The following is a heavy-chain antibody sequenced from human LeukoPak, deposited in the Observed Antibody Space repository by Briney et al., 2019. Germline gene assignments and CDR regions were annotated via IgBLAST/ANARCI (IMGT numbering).Heavy chain of an antibody. CDR1: GFTFSTYR. J-gene: IGHJ6*03. V-gene: IGHV3-74*01. D-gene: IGHD6-6*01. CDR2: ICTDETSI. CDR3: AKRRWSSSLGGDYYYYYMDV. Sequence: QPGGSLRLSCAASGFTFSTYRMHWVRRPPGKGLVWVSQICTDETSIKYTDSVKGRFTISRDNAKNTLYLQMNSLRAEDTAVYYCAKRRWSSSLGGDYYYYYMDVWGKGTTVTVSS.